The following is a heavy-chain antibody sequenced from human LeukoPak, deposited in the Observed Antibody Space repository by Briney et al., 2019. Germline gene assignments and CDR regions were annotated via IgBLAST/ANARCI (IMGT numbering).Heavy chain of an antibody. CDR2: INPNSGGT. V-gene: IGHV1-2*02. Sequence: SVKVSCKASGYTFTGYYMQWVRQAPGQGLEWMGWINPNSGGTNYAQKFQGRVTMTRDTSISTAYMELSRLRSDDTAVHYCVRPVDRGYYYGSGSYYPDYWGQGTLVTVSS. D-gene: IGHD3-10*01. CDR3: VRPVDRGYYYGSGSYYPDY. CDR1: GYTFTGYY. J-gene: IGHJ4*02.